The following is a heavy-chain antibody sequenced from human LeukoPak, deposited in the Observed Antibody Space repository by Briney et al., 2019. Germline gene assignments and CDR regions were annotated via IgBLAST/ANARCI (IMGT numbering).Heavy chain of an antibody. D-gene: IGHD1-26*01. CDR3: ARDGSFTSGSFFDS. CDR1: GFTFSSYE. V-gene: IGHV3-48*03. Sequence: GGSLRLSCAASGFTFSSYEMNWVRQAPGKGPEWVSYISSSGDTVFYGYSLNGRFTISRDNAKNSLYLQINNLRAEDTSVYYCARDGSFTSGSFFDSWGQGTLVTVSS. CDR2: ISSSGDTV. J-gene: IGHJ4*02.